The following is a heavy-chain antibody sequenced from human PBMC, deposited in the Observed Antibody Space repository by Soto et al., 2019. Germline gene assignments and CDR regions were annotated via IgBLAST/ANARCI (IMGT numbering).Heavy chain of an antibody. CDR1: GGSITIGGYY. D-gene: IGHD5-12*01. Sequence: QVQLQESGPGLVKPSETLSLTCTVSGGSITIGGYYWSWIRQHPGTGLEWIGYIYYSGSTYYNPSLTSRLTISLDTSKNHCSLRLSSVTAADTAIYYCARDGSGYASFDYWGQGTLVTVSS. CDR2: IYYSGST. V-gene: IGHV4-31*03. CDR3: ARDGSGYASFDY. J-gene: IGHJ4*02.